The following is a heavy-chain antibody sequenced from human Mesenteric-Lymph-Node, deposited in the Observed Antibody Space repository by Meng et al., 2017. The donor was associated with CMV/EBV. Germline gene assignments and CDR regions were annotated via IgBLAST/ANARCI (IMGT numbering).Heavy chain of an antibody. CDR1: GGSFSGYY. CDR2: INHSGST. Sequence: QVPLPQWGAGLLKPSETLSVTCAVYGGSFSGYYWNWIRQSPEKGLEWIGEINHSGSTTYNPSFTSRIIISVDTSTNQISLNMSSVTAADTAVYYCARGSSYDILTGYFDYWGQGALVTVSS. D-gene: IGHD3-9*01. CDR3: ARGSSYDILTGYFDY. J-gene: IGHJ4*02. V-gene: IGHV4-34*01.